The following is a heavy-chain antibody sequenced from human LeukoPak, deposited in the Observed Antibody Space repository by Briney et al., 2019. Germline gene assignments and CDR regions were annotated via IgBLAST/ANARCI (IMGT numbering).Heavy chain of an antibody. CDR2: IWYDGSNK. J-gene: IGHJ4*02. V-gene: IGHV3-33*01. CDR1: GFTFSSYG. CDR3: ARDPSRPYSSSWLDY. D-gene: IGHD6-13*01. Sequence: GRSLRLSCAASGFTFSSYGMHWVRQAPGKGLEWVAVIWYDGSNKYYADSVKGRSTTSRDNSKNTLYLQMNSLRAEDTAVYYCARDPSRPYSSSWLDYWGQGTLVTVSS.